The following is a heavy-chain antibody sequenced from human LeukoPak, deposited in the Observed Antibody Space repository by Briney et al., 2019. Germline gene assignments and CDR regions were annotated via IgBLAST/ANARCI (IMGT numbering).Heavy chain of an antibody. CDR3: ASWVAARQNALDY. Sequence: GASVKVSCKASGYTFTSYDINWVRQATGQGLEWMGWMNPNSGGTNYAQKFQGRVTMTRDTSISTAYMELSRLRSDDTAVYYCASWVAARQNALDYWGQGTLVTVSS. D-gene: IGHD6-6*01. CDR1: GYTFTSYD. CDR2: MNPNSGGT. V-gene: IGHV1-2*02. J-gene: IGHJ4*02.